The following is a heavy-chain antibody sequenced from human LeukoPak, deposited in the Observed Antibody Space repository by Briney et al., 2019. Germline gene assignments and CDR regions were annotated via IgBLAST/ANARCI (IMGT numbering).Heavy chain of an antibody. Sequence: ASVKVSCTTSGYTFTTYGISWVRQAPGQGLEWMGWISAYNGDTHYAQKLQGRVTITTDTSTSTAYMELRSLRSDDAAVYYCARGRDGFNPYYFDYWGQGTLVTVSS. D-gene: IGHD5-24*01. J-gene: IGHJ4*02. CDR2: ISAYNGDT. CDR1: GYTFTTYG. CDR3: ARGRDGFNPYYFDY. V-gene: IGHV1-18*01.